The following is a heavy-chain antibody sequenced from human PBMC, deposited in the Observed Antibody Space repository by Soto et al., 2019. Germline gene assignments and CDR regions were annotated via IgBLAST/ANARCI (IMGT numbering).Heavy chain of an antibody. CDR1: GFSFSGYW. D-gene: IGHD3-16*01. Sequence: GGSLRLSCAASGFSFSGYWMSWVRQAPGTGLEWVANIKADGSEKYYVDSVKGRFTISRDNAKTSLYLQMSSLRAEDTAIYYCARWGPATSGFDYWGQGTLVTVSS. CDR3: ARWGPATSGFDY. J-gene: IGHJ4*02. CDR2: IKADGSEK. V-gene: IGHV3-7*01.